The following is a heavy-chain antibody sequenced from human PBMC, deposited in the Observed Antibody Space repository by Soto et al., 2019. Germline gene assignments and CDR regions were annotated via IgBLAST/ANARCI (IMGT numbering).Heavy chain of an antibody. J-gene: IGHJ4*02. CDR3: ASGWRISLSSGGYYFDY. V-gene: IGHV1-46*01. Sequence: QVQLVQSGAEVKKPGASVKVSCKASGYTFTSYYMHWVRQAPGQGLEWMGIINPSGGSTSYAQKFQGRVTMTRDASRSKVSMELRSLRSEATAVYYWASGWRISLSSGGYYFDYWGQGPLVTVSS. CDR2: INPSGGST. D-gene: IGHD2-15*01. CDR1: GYTFTSYY.